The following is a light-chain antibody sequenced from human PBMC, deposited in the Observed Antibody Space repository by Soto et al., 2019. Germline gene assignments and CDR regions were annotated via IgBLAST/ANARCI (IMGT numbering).Light chain of an antibody. CDR1: QSISSSNY. J-gene: IGKJ2*01. CDR2: GGS. Sequence: ETVLTQSPGTLTLSPGERVTLSCRASQSISSSNYLVWYQQKPGQAPRLLIYGGSSRATGIPDRFSGSGSGIDFTLTISRLEPEDFAVYYCQQYGSSSYTFGQGTKLEIK. CDR3: QQYGSSSYT. V-gene: IGKV3-20*01.